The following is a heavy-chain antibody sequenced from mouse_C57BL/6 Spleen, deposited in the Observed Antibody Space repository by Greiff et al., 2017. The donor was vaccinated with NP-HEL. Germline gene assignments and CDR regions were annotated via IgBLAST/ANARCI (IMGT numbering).Heavy chain of an antibody. V-gene: IGHV8-12*01. Sequence: QVTLKESGPGILQSSQTLSLTCSFSGFSLSTSGMGVSWIRQPSGKGLEWLAHIYWDDDKRYNPSLKSRLTISKDTSRNQVFLKITSVDTADTATYYCARGGPYYYGSSYVPYYFDYWGQGTTLTVSS. CDR1: GFSLSTSGMG. J-gene: IGHJ2*01. CDR3: ARGGPYYYGSSYVPYYFDY. CDR2: IYWDDDK. D-gene: IGHD1-1*01.